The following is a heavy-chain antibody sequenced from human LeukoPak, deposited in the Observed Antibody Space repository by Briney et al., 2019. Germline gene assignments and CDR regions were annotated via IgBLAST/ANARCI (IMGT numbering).Heavy chain of an antibody. D-gene: IGHD4-17*01. Sequence: GASVKVSCKAYGGTFSSYAISWVRQAPGQGLEWMGRIIPIFGTANYAQKFQRRVTITTDESTSTAYMELSRRRSEDTAVYYCARDAGGTGTTTGEYWGQGTLVTVSS. CDR2: IIPIFGTA. CDR1: GGTFSSYA. CDR3: ARDAGGTGTTTGEY. V-gene: IGHV1-69*05. J-gene: IGHJ4*02.